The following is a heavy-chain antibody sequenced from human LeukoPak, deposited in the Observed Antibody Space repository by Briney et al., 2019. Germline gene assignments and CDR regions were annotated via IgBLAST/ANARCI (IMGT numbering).Heavy chain of an antibody. V-gene: IGHV4-39*01. D-gene: IGHD4-17*01. CDR1: GGSISRFSYY. Sequence: SETLSLTCTVFGGSISRFSYYWGWIRQPPGKGLEWIVSIFYSGRANYNPSLKSRVTISLDTSKNQFSLKLTSLTAADTAVYYCARATPPRSYEYGDSRSFDYWGQGTLVTVSS. J-gene: IGHJ4*02. CDR2: IFYSGRA. CDR3: ARATPPRSYEYGDSRSFDY.